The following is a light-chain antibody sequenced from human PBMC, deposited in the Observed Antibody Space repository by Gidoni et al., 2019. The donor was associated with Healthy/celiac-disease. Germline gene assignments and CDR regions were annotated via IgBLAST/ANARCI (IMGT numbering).Light chain of an antibody. J-gene: IGKJ1*01. Sequence: AIRMTQHPSSFSASTGDRVTITCRASHGISSYLAWYQQKPGKAPKLLIYAASTLQSGVPSRFSGSGSGTDFTLTISCLQSEDFATYYCQQYYSYPQTFGQGTKVEIK. CDR2: AAS. CDR3: QQYYSYPQT. CDR1: HGISSY. V-gene: IGKV1-8*01.